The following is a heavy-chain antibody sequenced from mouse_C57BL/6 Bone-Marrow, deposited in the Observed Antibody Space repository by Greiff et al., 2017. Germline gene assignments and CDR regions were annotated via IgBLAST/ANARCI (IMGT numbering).Heavy chain of an antibody. CDR3: ASNWDWFAY. D-gene: IGHD4-1*01. CDR1: GYTFTGYW. V-gene: IGHV1-9*01. Sequence: VQLQQSGAELMKPGASVKLSCKATGYTFTGYWIEWVKQRPGHGLEWIGEILPGSGSTNYNEKFKGKATLTADTSSNTAYMQLSNLTTEDSAIYYCASNWDWFAYWGQGTLVTVSA. J-gene: IGHJ3*01. CDR2: ILPGSGST.